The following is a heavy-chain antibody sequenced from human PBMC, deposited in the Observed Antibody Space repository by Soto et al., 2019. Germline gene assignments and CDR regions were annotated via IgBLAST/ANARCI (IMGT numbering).Heavy chain of an antibody. CDR1: GFTFISYW. CDR2: IKQDGSEK. J-gene: IGHJ3*02. CDR3: AGLGADSSGYNYLTGAFDI. D-gene: IGHD3-22*01. Sequence: RGSLRLSCAASGFTFISYWMIFFRQSPFKGREWVANIKQDGSEKYYVDSVKGRFTISRDNAKNSLYLQMNSLRAEDTAVYYCAGLGADSSGYNYLTGAFDIWGQGTMVTVSS. V-gene: IGHV3-7*01.